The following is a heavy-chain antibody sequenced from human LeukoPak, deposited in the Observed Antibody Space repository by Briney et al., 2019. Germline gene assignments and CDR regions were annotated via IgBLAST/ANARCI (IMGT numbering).Heavy chain of an antibody. CDR1: GFTFSSYS. Sequence: QPGGSLRLSCTASGFTFSSYSINWVRQAPGKGLEWVSIISASGDIAFYADSVKGRFTISRDNSKNTLYLQMNSLRAEDTAVYYCARVVCSGGSCQDLVYYYYGMDVWGQGTTVTVSS. J-gene: IGHJ6*02. D-gene: IGHD2-15*01. CDR2: ISASGDIA. CDR3: ARVVCSGGSCQDLVYYYYGMDV. V-gene: IGHV3-23*01.